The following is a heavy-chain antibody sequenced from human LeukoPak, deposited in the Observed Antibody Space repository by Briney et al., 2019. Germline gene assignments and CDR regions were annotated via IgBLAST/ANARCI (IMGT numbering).Heavy chain of an antibody. V-gene: IGHV3-23*01. CDR3: ANHPYYYDSSGYYYVGDH. J-gene: IGHJ4*02. CDR1: GFTFRNYG. CDR2: VSDSGSSA. Sequence: PGGSLRLSCAASGFTFRNYGMSWVRQAPGKGLEWVSVVSDSGSSAYYADSVKGRFTISRDNSKNTLYLRMNSLRAEDTAIYYCANHPYYYDSSGYYYVGDHWGQGILVTVSS. D-gene: IGHD3-22*01.